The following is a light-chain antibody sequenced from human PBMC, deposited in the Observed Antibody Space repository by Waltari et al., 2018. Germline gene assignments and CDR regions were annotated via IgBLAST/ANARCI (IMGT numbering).Light chain of an antibody. Sequence: SSILTQQPSVSVAPGHTARVTCGGNNIGTKSVHWYPQKPGQAPVPVVSVDRDRPSGIPERFSGSTSGNTATLTISRVEVEDEADYYCQVWDSITVVFGGGTKLIVL. J-gene: IGLJ2*01. V-gene: IGLV3-21*02. CDR2: VDR. CDR1: NIGTKS. CDR3: QVWDSITVV.